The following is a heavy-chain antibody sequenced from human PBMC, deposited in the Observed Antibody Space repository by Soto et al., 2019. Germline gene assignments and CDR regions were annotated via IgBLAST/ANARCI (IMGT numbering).Heavy chain of an antibody. CDR2: IYWDDDK. CDR3: VKSYYYDSNGGFDY. V-gene: IGHV2-5*02. Sequence: SGPTLVNPTQTLTLTCIFSGFSLSTGGVGVGWIRQPPGKALEWLALIYWDDDKRYNSSLKSRLTITKDTSKNQVVFIMTNMHPVDTSTYYCVKSYYYDSNGGFDYWGQGTQVTVSS. J-gene: IGHJ4*02. D-gene: IGHD3-22*01. CDR1: GFSLSTGGVG.